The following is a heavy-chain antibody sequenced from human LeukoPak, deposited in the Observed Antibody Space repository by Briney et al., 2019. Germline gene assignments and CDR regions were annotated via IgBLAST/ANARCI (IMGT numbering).Heavy chain of an antibody. CDR1: GFTFSSYW. D-gene: IGHD6-13*01. CDR2: INSDGSST. J-gene: IGHJ4*02. CDR3: ARAYSSSWDIGD. Sequence: GGSLRLSCAASGFTFSSYWMHWVRQTPGKGLVWVSRINSDGSSTSYADSVKGRFTISRDNAKNTLYLQMNSLRAEDTAVYYCARAYSSSWDIGDWGQGTLVTVSS. V-gene: IGHV3-74*01.